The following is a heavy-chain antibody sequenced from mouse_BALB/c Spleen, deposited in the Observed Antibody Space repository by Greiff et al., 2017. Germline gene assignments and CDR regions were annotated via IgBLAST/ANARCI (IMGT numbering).Heavy chain of an antibody. J-gene: IGHJ3*01. D-gene: IGHD2-10*02. V-gene: IGHV5-2*01. CDR1: EYEFPSHD. CDR2: INSDGGST. Sequence: EVKLQESGGGLVQPGESLKLSCESNEYEFPSHDMSWVRKTPEKRLELVAAINSDGGSTYYPDTMERRFIISRDNTKKTLYLQMSSLRSEDTALYYCARHGGYGNYEAWFAYWGQGTLVTVSA. CDR3: ARHGGYGNYEAWFAY.